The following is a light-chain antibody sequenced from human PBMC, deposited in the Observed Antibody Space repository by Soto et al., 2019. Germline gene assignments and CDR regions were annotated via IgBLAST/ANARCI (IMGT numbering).Light chain of an antibody. CDR2: AAS. V-gene: IGKV1-6*01. Sequence: AIQMTQSPSSLSASVGDRVTITCRASQDIRNDLGWYQQKPGGAPKLLIYAASNLESGVPSRFSGSGSGTDFTLIISSLQPEDFATYYCLQAFNYPRTFGQGTKVDIK. CDR1: QDIRND. J-gene: IGKJ1*01. CDR3: LQAFNYPRT.